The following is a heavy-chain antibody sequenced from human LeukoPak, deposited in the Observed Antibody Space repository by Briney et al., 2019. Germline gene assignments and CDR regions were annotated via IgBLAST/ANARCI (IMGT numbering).Heavy chain of an antibody. CDR1: GDSISSGYQ. CDR3: ARDPRWLTPDCTSTSCYENSSHP. Sequence: PPETLSLTCGVSGDSISSGYQWSWFRQSPPKGREWSGRIYHSGSAPHNPSLNTRVTTSVETSKNQFSLTMDSLTAADTAVYYCARDPRWLTPDCTSTSCYENSSHPSGQGTLVTVSS. V-gene: IGHV4-38-2*02. CDR2: IYHSGSA. D-gene: IGHD2-2*01. J-gene: IGHJ5*02.